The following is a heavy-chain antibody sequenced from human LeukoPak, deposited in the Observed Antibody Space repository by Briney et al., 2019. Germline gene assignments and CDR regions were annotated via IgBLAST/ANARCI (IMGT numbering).Heavy chain of an antibody. CDR2: ISGSGDNT. V-gene: IGHV3-23*01. J-gene: IGHJ4*02. Sequence: PGGSLRLSCAASGFTFSSYAMTWVCEAPGKGLEWVSAISGSGDNTYYADSVKGRFTISRDNSKNTLYLQMNSLRAEDTAVYYCAKDRGVYNSGWRGCYYFNRWGQGTLVTVSS. CDR1: GFTFSSYA. D-gene: IGHD6-19*01. CDR3: AKDRGVYNSGWRGCYYFNR.